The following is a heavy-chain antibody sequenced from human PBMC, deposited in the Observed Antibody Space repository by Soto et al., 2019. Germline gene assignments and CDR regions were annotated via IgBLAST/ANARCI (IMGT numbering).Heavy chain of an antibody. D-gene: IGHD3-10*01. CDR1: GFTFSTYA. CDR3: AKDRGGFTNGWEFFDS. V-gene: IGHV3-23*01. CDR2: ISGSGDNT. Sequence: EVQLLESGGDLVKPGGSLRLSCVASGFTFSTYAMSWVRQAPGKGLEWVSGISGSGDNTFYADSVKGRYNVSRDNSKNTLFLQMNSLRAEDSAVYYCAKDRGGFTNGWEFFDSWGQGTLVTVSS. J-gene: IGHJ4*02.